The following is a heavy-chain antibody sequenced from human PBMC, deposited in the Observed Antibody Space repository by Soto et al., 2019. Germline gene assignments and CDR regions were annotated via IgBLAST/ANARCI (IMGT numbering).Heavy chain of an antibody. CDR3: ARGLAAPYYYYYYGMDV. J-gene: IGHJ6*02. CDR2: IYYSGST. D-gene: IGHD6-6*01. Sequence: SETLSLTCTISGGSISSYYWSWIRQPPGKGLEWIGYIYYSGSTNYNPSLKSRVTISVDTSKNQFSLKLSSVTAADTAVYYCARGLAAPYYYYYYGMDVWGQGTTVTVSS. V-gene: IGHV4-59*01. CDR1: GGSISSYY.